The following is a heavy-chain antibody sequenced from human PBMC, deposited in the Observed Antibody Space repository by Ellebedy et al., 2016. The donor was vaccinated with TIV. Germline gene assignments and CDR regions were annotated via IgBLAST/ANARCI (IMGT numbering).Heavy chain of an antibody. J-gene: IGHJ1*01. D-gene: IGHD6-19*01. V-gene: IGHV4-39*01. CDR3: ARHPAVAVWAPYFQH. Sequence: MPSETLSLTCTVSGGSFSSSSYYWGWIRQPPGKGLEWIGSIYYSGSTYYNPSLKSRVTISVDTSKNQFSLKLSSVTAADTAVYYCARHPAVAVWAPYFQHWGQGTLVTVSS. CDR2: IYYSGST. CDR1: GGSFSSSSYY.